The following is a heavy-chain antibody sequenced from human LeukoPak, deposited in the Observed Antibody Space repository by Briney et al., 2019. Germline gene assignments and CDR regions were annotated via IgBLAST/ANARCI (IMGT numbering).Heavy chain of an antibody. CDR2: ISYDGSNK. CDR3: ARAPSLLGFDY. J-gene: IGHJ4*02. V-gene: IGHV3-30-3*01. D-gene: IGHD3-10*01. Sequence: GGSLRLSCAASGFTFSSYAMHWVRQAPGKGLEWVAVISYDGSNKYYADSVKGRFTISRDNSKNTLYLQMNSLRAEDTAVYYCARAPSLLGFDYWGQGTLVTVSS. CDR1: GFTFSSYA.